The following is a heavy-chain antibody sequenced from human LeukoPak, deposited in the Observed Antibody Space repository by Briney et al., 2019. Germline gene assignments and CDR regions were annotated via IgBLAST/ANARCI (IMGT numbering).Heavy chain of an antibody. CDR2: INSSGRST. CDR3: ARDWKRYYYGSGSYLHDY. Sequence: GGSLRLSCAASGFTFSSYWMYWVRQIPGKGLVWVSRINSSGRSTNYADSVKGRFTISRDNAKNTLYLQMHSLRAEDTAVYYCARDWKRYYYGSGSYLHDYWGQGTLVTVSS. V-gene: IGHV3-74*01. D-gene: IGHD3-10*01. J-gene: IGHJ4*02. CDR1: GFTFSSYW.